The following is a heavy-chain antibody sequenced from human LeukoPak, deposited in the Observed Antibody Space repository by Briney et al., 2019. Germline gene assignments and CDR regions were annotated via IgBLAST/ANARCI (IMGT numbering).Heavy chain of an antibody. Sequence: ASVKVSCKASGYTFTSYYMHWVRQAPGQGLEWMGIINPSGGSTSYAQKFQGRVTMTRDTSTSTVYMELSSLRSEDTAVYYCARRVVYGYLGYYYYGMDVWGQGTTVTVSS. D-gene: IGHD5-18*01. CDR1: GYTFTSYY. CDR3: ARRVVYGYLGYYYYGMDV. V-gene: IGHV1-46*01. J-gene: IGHJ6*02. CDR2: INPSGGST.